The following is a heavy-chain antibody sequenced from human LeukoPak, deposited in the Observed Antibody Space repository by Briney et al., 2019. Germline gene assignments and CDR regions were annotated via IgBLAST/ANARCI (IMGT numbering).Heavy chain of an antibody. CDR1: GYSFTSYW. CDR2: IYPGDSNT. D-gene: IGHD3-16*01. J-gene: IGHJ4*02. V-gene: IGHV5-51*01. Sequence: GASLKISCKGSGYSFTSYWIGWGGQMPGKGLEWMGSIYPGDSNTRNSRSFQAQAPISGATSISTAYLQWGSLTPSDAAMSYCARRRPVGPQGFDYWGQGTLVTVSS. CDR3: ARRRPVGPQGFDY.